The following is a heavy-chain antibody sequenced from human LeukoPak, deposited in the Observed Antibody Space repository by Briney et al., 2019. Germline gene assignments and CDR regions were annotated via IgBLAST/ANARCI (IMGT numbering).Heavy chain of an antibody. Sequence: GGSLRLSCAASGFTFSSYSMNWVRQAPGKELEWVSSISSSSSYIYYADSVKGRFTISRDNAKNSLYLQMNSLRAEDTAVYYCARDLRRYFDYWGQGTLVTVSS. V-gene: IGHV3-21*01. CDR2: ISSSSSYI. CDR1: GFTFSSYS. CDR3: ARDLRRYFDY. J-gene: IGHJ4*02.